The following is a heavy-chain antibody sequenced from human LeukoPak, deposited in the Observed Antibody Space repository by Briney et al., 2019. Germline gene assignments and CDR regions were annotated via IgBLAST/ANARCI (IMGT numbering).Heavy chain of an antibody. D-gene: IGHD2-15*01. V-gene: IGHV3-21*04. Sequence: SGGSLRLSCAASGFTFSTYTMNWVRQAPGKGLELVSFISSSSSYIYYADSVKGRFTISRDNAKNSLYLQMNSLRAEDTAIYYCAIFQISTRWPEYFQHWGQGTLVTVSS. J-gene: IGHJ1*01. CDR3: AIFQISTRWPEYFQH. CDR1: GFTFSTYT. CDR2: ISSSSSYI.